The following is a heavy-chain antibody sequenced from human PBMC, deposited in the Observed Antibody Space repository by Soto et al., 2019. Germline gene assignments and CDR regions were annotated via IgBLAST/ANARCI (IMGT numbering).Heavy chain of an antibody. V-gene: IGHV4-34*01. CDR1: GGHC. D-gene: IGHD2-2*02. Sequence: GGHCWSRIRTKQEKGLEWIGEINHSGSTNYNPSLKSRVTISVDTSKNQFSLKLSSVTAADTAVYYCARGYFSSARCCTRYYSSGTAVLV. CDR2: INHSGST. J-gene: IGHJ6*02. CDR3: ARGYFSSARCCTRYYSSGTAV.